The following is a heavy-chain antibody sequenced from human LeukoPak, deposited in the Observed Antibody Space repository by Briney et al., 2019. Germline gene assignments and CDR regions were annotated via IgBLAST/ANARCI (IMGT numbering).Heavy chain of an antibody. Sequence: PSETLSLTRTFSGGSIIRSSYYWSCIRHPPGKGLEWIGEIKHSGSTNYNPSLKSRVTISVDTSNNQFSLKLSSVTAADTAVYYCARGRGVVVVPAAPPGGPSSYYYYYMDVWGKGTTVTVSS. CDR2: IKHSGST. CDR3: ARGRGVVVVPAAPPGGPSSYYYYYMDV. V-gene: IGHV4-39*07. CDR1: GGSIIRSSYY. D-gene: IGHD2-2*01. J-gene: IGHJ6*03.